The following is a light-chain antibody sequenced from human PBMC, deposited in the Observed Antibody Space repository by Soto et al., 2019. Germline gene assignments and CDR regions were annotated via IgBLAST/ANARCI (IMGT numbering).Light chain of an antibody. V-gene: IGKV1-5*01. CDR1: QTISSW. CDR2: GAS. J-gene: IGKJ1*01. Sequence: DIQMTQSPSTLSGSVGDRVTITCRASQTISSWLAWYQQKPGKAPKLLIYGASTLETGVPSRFSGSGSGTEFTLTISSLQPDDFATYYCQQYKSYWTFGQGTKVDIK. CDR3: QQYKSYWT.